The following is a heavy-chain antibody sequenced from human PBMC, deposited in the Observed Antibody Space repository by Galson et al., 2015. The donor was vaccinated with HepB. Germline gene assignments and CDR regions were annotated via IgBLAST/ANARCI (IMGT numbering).Heavy chain of an antibody. J-gene: IGHJ4*02. CDR1: GFTVSSNY. V-gene: IGHV3-53*05. Sequence: SLRLSCAASGFTVSSNYMSWVRQAPGKGLEWVSVIYSGGSTYYADSVKGRFTISRDNSKNTLYLQMNSLRAEDTAVYYCAKDRFYDSSGYYSHCFDYWGQGTLVAVSS. D-gene: IGHD3-22*01. CDR2: IYSGGST. CDR3: AKDRFYDSSGYYSHCFDY.